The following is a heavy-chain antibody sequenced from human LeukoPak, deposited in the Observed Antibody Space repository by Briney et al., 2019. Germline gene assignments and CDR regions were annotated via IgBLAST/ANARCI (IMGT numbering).Heavy chain of an antibody. CDR1: GFTFSSYG. D-gene: IGHD7-27*01. Sequence: PGGSLRLSCAASGFTFSSYGMHWVRQTPGKGLVWVSRISNDGSTTHYADSVKGRFTISRDNAKNTLFLHMNSLRAEDTAVYYCNVRWGPNSDYWGQGTLVTVSS. J-gene: IGHJ4*02. CDR3: NVRWGPNSDY. V-gene: IGHV3-74*01. CDR2: ISNDGSTT.